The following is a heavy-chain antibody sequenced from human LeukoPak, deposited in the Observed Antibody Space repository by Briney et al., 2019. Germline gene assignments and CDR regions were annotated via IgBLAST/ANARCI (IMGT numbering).Heavy chain of an antibody. J-gene: IGHJ4*02. V-gene: IGHV4-31*03. CDR3: ARVRRGYYYDSSGYLPFGGFDY. D-gene: IGHD3-22*01. CDR2: IYYSGST. CDR1: GGSVSSGSYY. Sequence: SETLSLTCTVSGGSVSSGSYYWSWIRQPPGKGLEWIGYIYYSGSTYYNPSLKSRVTISVDTSKNQFSLKLSSVTAADTAVYYCARVRRGYYYDSSGYLPFGGFDYWGQGTLVTVSS.